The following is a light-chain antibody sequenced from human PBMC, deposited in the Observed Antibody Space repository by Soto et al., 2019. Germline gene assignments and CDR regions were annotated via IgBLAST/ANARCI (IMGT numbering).Light chain of an antibody. CDR2: GAS. CDR1: QSVSNSY. V-gene: IGKV3-20*01. Sequence: EIVLTQSPDTLSLSPGERATLSCRASQSVSNSYLAWYQQKPGQAPRLLIYGASGRATGIPDRFSGGESGTDFTLTISRLEPEDFAVYYCKQYSSPPLTFGPGTKVDIK. J-gene: IGKJ3*01. CDR3: KQYSSPPLT.